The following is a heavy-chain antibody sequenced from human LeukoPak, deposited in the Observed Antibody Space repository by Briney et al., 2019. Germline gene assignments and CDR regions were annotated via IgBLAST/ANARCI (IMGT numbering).Heavy chain of an antibody. D-gene: IGHD2-2*01. CDR3: AVSDCSSTSCYYYYGMDV. CDR1: GYTFTSYA. J-gene: IGHJ6*02. Sequence: GASVKVSCKASGYTFTSYAMHWVRQAPGQRLEWMGWINAGNGNTKYSQKFQGRVTIIRDTSASTAYMELSSLRSEDTAVHYCAVSDCSSTSCYYYYGMDVWGQGTTVTVSS. CDR2: INAGNGNT. V-gene: IGHV1-3*01.